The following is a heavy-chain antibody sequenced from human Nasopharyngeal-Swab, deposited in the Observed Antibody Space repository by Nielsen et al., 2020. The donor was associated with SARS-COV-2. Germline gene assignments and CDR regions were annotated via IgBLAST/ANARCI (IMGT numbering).Heavy chain of an antibody. V-gene: IGHV3-23*01. CDR3: ARDRDWAFDV. Sequence: GGSLRLSCAASGFTFSTYAMTWVRQAPGMGLDWVSVIGSVGNTIYADSVKGRFTISRDNSKNTVYLQMNSLRAEDTAVYYCARDRDWAFDVWGQGAVVTVSS. CDR2: IGSVGNT. CDR1: GFTFSTYA. J-gene: IGHJ3*01. D-gene: IGHD2-21*01.